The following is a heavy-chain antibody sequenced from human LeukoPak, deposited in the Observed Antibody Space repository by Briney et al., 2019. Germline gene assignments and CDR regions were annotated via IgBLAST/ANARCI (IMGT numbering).Heavy chain of an antibody. CDR1: RFTFSIYA. CDR2: IWEDGTNI. V-gene: IGHV3-33*01. D-gene: IGHD6-19*01. J-gene: IGHJ4*02. CDR3: ARVGYSSGWYEY. Sequence: GGSLRLSCEAPRFTFSIYAMHWVPQAPGKGLECVAPIWEDGTNIHYADSVKGRFTISRDNSKNRLYLKMNNLRAEDTALYFCARVGYSSGWYEYWGQGTLVTVSS.